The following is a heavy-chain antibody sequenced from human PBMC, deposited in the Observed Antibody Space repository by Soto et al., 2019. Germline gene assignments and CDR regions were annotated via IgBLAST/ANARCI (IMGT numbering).Heavy chain of an antibody. CDR1: SGSISGSY. CDR2: ISYIGST. Sequence: PSETLSLTCTVSSGSISGSYWAWIRQPPGKGLEYIGHISYIGSTNYSPSLQSRVTMSVDTSKNQFPLKLTSVTAADTAVYYCARHATGWTYPLDYWGQGTLVTVSS. D-gene: IGHD3-3*01. CDR3: ARHATGWTYPLDY. J-gene: IGHJ4*02. V-gene: IGHV4-59*08.